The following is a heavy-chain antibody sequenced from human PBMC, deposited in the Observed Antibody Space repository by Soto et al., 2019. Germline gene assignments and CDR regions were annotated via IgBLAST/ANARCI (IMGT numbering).Heavy chain of an antibody. CDR1: GFTFSSYG. D-gene: IGHD3-22*01. Sequence: PGGSLRLSCAASGFTFSSYGMHWVRQAPGKGLEWVAVISYDGSNKYYADSVKGRFTISRDNSKNTLYLQMNSLRAEDTAVYYCAKAIVYYGMDVWGQGTTVTVSS. CDR3: AKAIVYYGMDV. V-gene: IGHV3-30*18. CDR2: ISYDGSNK. J-gene: IGHJ6*02.